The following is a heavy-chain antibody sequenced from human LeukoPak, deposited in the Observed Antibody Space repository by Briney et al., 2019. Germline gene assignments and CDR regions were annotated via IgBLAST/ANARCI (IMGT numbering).Heavy chain of an antibody. CDR3: AKDILTGYPDAFDI. Sequence: PGGSLRLSCAGSGFTFSSYAMNWVRQAPGKGLEWVSGISGSGDFTYYADSVKGRFTISRDNSKNTLYLQMNSLRAEDTAVCDCAKDILTGYPDAFDIWGQGTMVTVSS. CDR2: ISGSGDFT. V-gene: IGHV3-23*01. D-gene: IGHD3-9*01. CDR1: GFTFSSYA. J-gene: IGHJ3*02.